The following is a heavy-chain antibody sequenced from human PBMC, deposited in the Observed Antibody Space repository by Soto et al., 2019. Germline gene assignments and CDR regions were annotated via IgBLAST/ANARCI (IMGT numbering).Heavy chain of an antibody. CDR2: IYYSGST. CDR1: GGSISSYY. D-gene: IGHD3-9*01. V-gene: IGHV4-59*01. CDR3: ARAPTYYDILTGPNYYYYGMDV. J-gene: IGHJ6*02. Sequence: TLSLTCTVSGGSISSYYWSWIRQPPGKGLEWIGYIYYSGSTNYNPSLKSRVTISVDTSKNQFSLKLSSVTAADTAVYYCARAPTYYDILTGPNYYYYGMDVWGQGTTVTVSS.